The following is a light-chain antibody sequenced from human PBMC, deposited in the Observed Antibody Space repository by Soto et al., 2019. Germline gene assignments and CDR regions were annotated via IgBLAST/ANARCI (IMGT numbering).Light chain of an antibody. Sequence: EIVLTQSPGTLSLSPGERATLSCSASQSVSSSYLAWYQQKPGQAPRLLLYGASSRATGIPDRFSGSRSGTDFTLTISRLETEDFTVYYCQQYGSSPGTFGQGTKVEIK. J-gene: IGKJ1*01. CDR2: GAS. V-gene: IGKV3-20*01. CDR3: QQYGSSPGT. CDR1: QSVSSSY.